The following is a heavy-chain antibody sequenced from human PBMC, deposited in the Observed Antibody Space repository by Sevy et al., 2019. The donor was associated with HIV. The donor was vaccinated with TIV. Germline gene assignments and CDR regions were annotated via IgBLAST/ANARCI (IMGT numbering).Heavy chain of an antibody. J-gene: IGHJ4*02. V-gene: IGHV5-51*01. CDR1: GYSFTSYW. CDR2: IYPGDSDT. Sequence: GESLKISCKGSGYSFTSYWIGWVRQMPGKGLEWMGIIYPGDSDTRYSPSFQGQVTISADKSISTAYLQWSSLKASDTAMYYCARHDPVGYCSCTSCYSGDYWGQGTLVTVSS. D-gene: IGHD2-2*02. CDR3: ARHDPVGYCSCTSCYSGDY.